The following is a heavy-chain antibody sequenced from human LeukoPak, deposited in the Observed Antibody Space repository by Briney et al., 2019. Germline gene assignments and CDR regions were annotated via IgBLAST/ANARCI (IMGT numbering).Heavy chain of an antibody. CDR2: IIPIFGTA. D-gene: IGHD3-3*01. CDR3: ARVYDFWSGKLMDV. J-gene: IGHJ6*03. CDR1: GGTFSSYA. Sequence: SVKVSCKASGGTFSSYAISWVRQAPGQGLEWMGGIIPIFGTANYAQKFQGRVTITADESTSTAYMELSSLRSEDTAVYYCARVYDFWSGKLMDVWGKGTTVTVSS. V-gene: IGHV1-69*13.